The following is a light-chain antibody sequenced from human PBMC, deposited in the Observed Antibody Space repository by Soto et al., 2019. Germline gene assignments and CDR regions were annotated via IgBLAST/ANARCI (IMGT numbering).Light chain of an antibody. V-gene: IGKV3-20*01. Sequence: LTQSPGTLSLSPGERATLSCRASQSVTSSYLAWYRQTPGQAPRLLIFGASSRATGIPDRFGGSGSGTDSILTIYRLEPEDFAVYYCQQYGRSPWTFGQGTKVDI. CDR1: QSVTSSY. CDR3: QQYGRSPWT. J-gene: IGKJ1*01. CDR2: GAS.